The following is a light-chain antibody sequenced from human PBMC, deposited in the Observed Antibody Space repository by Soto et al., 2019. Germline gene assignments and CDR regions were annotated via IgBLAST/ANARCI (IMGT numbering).Light chain of an antibody. V-gene: IGKV3-11*01. Sequence: EIVLTQSPATLSLSPGERATLSCRASQSVSSYLAWYQQKPGQAPRLLIYDASNRATGIPARFSGSGSGTDFTHTISSLEPEDFAVYYCQQRSNWPPPITFGQGTRLEIK. J-gene: IGKJ5*01. CDR3: QQRSNWPPPIT. CDR2: DAS. CDR1: QSVSSY.